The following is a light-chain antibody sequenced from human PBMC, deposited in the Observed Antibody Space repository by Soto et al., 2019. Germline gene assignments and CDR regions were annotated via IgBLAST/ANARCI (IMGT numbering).Light chain of an antibody. CDR2: GAS. CDR3: QQYGSSPWT. Sequence: EIVLTQSPGTLSLSPGERATLSCRASQSVSSSYLAWYQQKPGQAPRPLIYGASIRAIGIPDRFSGSGSGTDFTLTISRLEPEDFAVYYCQQYGSSPWTFGQGTKVEIK. V-gene: IGKV3-20*01. J-gene: IGKJ1*01. CDR1: QSVSSSY.